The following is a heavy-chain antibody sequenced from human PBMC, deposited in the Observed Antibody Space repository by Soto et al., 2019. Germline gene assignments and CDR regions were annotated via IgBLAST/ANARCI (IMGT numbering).Heavy chain of an antibody. J-gene: IGHJ4*02. CDR2: IYYSGST. CDR1: GGSMSSYY. CDR3: ARSVQSSGWAYYFDY. Sequence: QVQLQESGPGLVKPSETLSITCTVSGGSMSSYYWSWIRQPPGKGLEWIGYIYYSGSTNYNPSLKSRVTISVDTSKNQFSLKLSSVTAADTAVYYCARSVQSSGWAYYFDYWGQGTLVTVST. D-gene: IGHD6-19*01. V-gene: IGHV4-59*01.